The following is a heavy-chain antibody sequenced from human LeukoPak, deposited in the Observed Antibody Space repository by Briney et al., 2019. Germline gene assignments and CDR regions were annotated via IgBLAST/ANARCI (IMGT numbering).Heavy chain of an antibody. J-gene: IGHJ4*02. CDR3: AKDREPLRDYSYGSNFDY. Sequence: PGGSLRLSCAASGFTFDDYAMHWVRQAPGKGLEWVSGISWNSGSIGYTDSVKGRFTISRDNAKNSLYLQMNSLRAEDTALYYCAKDREPLRDYSYGSNFDYWGQGTLVTVSS. D-gene: IGHD5-18*01. V-gene: IGHV3-9*01. CDR2: ISWNSGSI. CDR1: GFTFDDYA.